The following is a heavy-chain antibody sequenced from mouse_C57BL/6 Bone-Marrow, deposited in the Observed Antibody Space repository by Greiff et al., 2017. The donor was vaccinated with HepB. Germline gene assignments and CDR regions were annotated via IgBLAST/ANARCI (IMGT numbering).Heavy chain of an antibody. CDR1: GFSFNTYA. Sequence: DVMLVESGGGLVQPKGSLKLSCAASGFSFNTYAMNWVRQAPGKGLEWVARIRSKSNNYATYYADSVKDRFTISRDDSESMLYLQMNNLKTEDTAMYYCVRIYDGYYEAMDYWGQGTSVTVSS. D-gene: IGHD2-3*01. V-gene: IGHV10-1*01. CDR2: IRSKSNNYAT. J-gene: IGHJ4*01. CDR3: VRIYDGYYEAMDY.